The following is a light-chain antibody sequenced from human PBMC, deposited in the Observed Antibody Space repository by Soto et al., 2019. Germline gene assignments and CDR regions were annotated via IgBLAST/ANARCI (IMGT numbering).Light chain of an antibody. Sequence: DIQMTQSPSTVSASVGDRVIITCRASQSIGSWLAWYQQKPGKAPKLLIFDASTLESGVPSRFSGYGSGTEFTLTINSLQSDDFATYYCQQCKTHSTWTFGQGTKVEVK. V-gene: IGKV1-5*01. CDR1: QSIGSW. CDR2: DAS. CDR3: QQCKTHSTWT. J-gene: IGKJ1*01.